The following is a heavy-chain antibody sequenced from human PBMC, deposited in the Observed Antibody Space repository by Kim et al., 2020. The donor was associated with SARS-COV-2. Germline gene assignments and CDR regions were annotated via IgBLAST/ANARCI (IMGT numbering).Heavy chain of an antibody. D-gene: IGHD3-3*01. CDR2: ISSSGSTI. CDR3: AREGYYDFWSGYSPYYYYGMDV. CDR1: GFTFSDYY. J-gene: IGHJ6*02. Sequence: GGSLRLSCAASGFTFSDYYMSWIRQAPGKGLEWVSYISSSGSTIYYADSVKGRFTISRDNAKNSLYLQMNSLRAEDTAVYYCAREGYYDFWSGYSPYYYYGMDVWGQGTTVTVSS. V-gene: IGHV3-11*01.